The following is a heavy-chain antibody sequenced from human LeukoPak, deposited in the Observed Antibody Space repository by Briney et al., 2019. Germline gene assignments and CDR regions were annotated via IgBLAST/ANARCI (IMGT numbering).Heavy chain of an antibody. CDR3: ARVLAAAGGLQAFDI. D-gene: IGHD6-25*01. CDR2: ISYDGSNK. J-gene: IGHJ3*02. CDR1: GFTFSSYA. V-gene: IGHV3-30-3*01. Sequence: GGSLRLSCAASGFTFSSYAMHWVRQAPGKGLEWVAVISYDGSNKYYADSVKGRFTISRDNSKNTLYLQMNSLRAEDTAVYCCARVLAAAGGLQAFDIWGQGTMVTASS.